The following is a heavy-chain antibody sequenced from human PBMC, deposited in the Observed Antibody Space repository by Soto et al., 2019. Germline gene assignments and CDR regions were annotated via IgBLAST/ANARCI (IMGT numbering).Heavy chain of an antibody. J-gene: IGHJ4*02. CDR1: GSSISSYY. Sequence: SETLSLTSAVSGSSISSYYWSWIRQPPGKGLEWIGYIYFRGTTNYNPSLKSRVTMSADTSKNQFSLKLNSVTAADTAVYYCARMNYYDTSGYPFDYWGQGMMVTVSS. CDR3: ARMNYYDTSGYPFDY. V-gene: IGHV4-59*01. D-gene: IGHD3-22*01. CDR2: IYFRGTT.